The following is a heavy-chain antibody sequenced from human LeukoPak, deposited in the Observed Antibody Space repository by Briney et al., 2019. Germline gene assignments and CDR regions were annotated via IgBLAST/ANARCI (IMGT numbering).Heavy chain of an antibody. D-gene: IGHD4-17*01. CDR1: GFTFSSYA. CDR3: AKGDDYGDYGSFDY. CDR2: ISGSGGST. Sequence: PGGSLRLSCAASGFTFSSYAMNWVRQAPGKGLEWVSAISGSGGSTYYADSVKGRFTISRDNSKNTLYLQMNSLRAEDTAVYYCAKGDDYGDYGSFDYWGQGTLVTVSS. J-gene: IGHJ4*02. V-gene: IGHV3-23*01.